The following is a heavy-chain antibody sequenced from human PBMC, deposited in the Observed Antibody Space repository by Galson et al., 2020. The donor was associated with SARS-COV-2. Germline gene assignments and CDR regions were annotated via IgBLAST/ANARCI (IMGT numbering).Heavy chain of an antibody. CDR3: ARDTRAYCSSTSCYDAYYYGMDV. J-gene: IGHJ6*02. D-gene: IGHD2-2*01. V-gene: IGHV3-33*01. Sequence: GGSLRLSCAASGFTFSSYGMHWVRQAPGKGLEWVAVIWYDGSNKYYADSVKGRFTISRDNSKNTLYLQMNSLRAEDTAVYYCARDTRAYCSSTSCYDAYYYGMDVWGQGTTVTVSS. CDR1: GFTFSSYG. CDR2: IWYDGSNK.